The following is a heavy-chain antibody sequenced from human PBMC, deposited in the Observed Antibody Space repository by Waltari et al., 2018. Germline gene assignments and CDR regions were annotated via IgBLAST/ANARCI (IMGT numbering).Heavy chain of an antibody. D-gene: IGHD3-16*02. CDR2: IKQDGSEK. Sequence: EVQVVESGGGLVQPGGSLRLACAASGSPFTNHWMRGVGRAPGKGLEWVANIKQDGSEKYYVDSVKGRFTISRDDSKSIAYLQMNSLKTEDTAVYYCTRDRSADYWGQGTLVTVSS. J-gene: IGHJ4*02. CDR3: TRDRSADY. V-gene: IGHV3-7*03. CDR1: GSPFTNHW.